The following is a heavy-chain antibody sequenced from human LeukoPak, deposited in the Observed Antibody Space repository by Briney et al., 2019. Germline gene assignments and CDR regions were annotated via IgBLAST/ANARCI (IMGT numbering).Heavy chain of an antibody. D-gene: IGHD6-13*01. V-gene: IGHV1-46*01. J-gene: IGHJ4*02. CDR2: INPSGGST. Sequence: ASVKVSCKASGYIFTSYNIYWVRQAPGQGLEWMGIINPSGGSTSYAQKFQGRVTMTRDMSTSTVYMELSSLRSEDTAIYYCAREGRGVPGAIAAVKGFDCWGQGTLVTVSS. CDR1: GYIFTSYN. CDR3: AREGRGVPGAIAAVKGFDC.